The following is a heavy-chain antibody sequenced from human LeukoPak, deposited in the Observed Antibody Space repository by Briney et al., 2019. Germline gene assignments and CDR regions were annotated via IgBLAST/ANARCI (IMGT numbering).Heavy chain of an antibody. Sequence: SETLSLTXAVYGGSFSGYYWSWIRQPPGKGLEWIGEINHSGSTNYNPSPKSRVTISVDTSKNQFSLKLSSVTAADTAVYYCARGELDYGDSCAFDIWGPGTMVTVSS. CDR2: INHSGST. V-gene: IGHV4-34*01. J-gene: IGHJ3*02. D-gene: IGHD4-17*01. CDR1: GGSFSGYY. CDR3: ARGELDYGDSCAFDI.